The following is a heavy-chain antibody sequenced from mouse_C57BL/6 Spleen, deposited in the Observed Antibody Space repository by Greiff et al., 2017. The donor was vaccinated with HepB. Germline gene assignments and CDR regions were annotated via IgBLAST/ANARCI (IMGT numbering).Heavy chain of an antibody. J-gene: IGHJ2*01. CDR1: GYTFTDYE. D-gene: IGHD1-1*01. V-gene: IGHV1-15*01. CDR2: IDPETGGT. Sequence: QVQLQQSGAELVRPGASVTLSCKASGYTFTDYEMHWVKQTPVHGLEWIGAIDPETGGTDYNQKFKGKTILTADKSTSTAYMELRSLTSEDSAVYYCTITTVVATDYWGQGTTLTVSS. CDR3: TITTVVATDY.